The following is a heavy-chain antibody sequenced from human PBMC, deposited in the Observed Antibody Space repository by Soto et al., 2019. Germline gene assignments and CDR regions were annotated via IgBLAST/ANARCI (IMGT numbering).Heavy chain of an antibody. CDR1: GFSFSAYD. Sequence: EVQLVESGGGLVQPGGSLRLSCAASGFSFSAYDMHWVRQATGKGLEWVSAIGSAGDTYYLGSVRGRFTISRENAKNSLFLQMSSLRVEDTAVYFCAREMRDREWDVWGQGTTVTVS. CDR2: IGSAGDT. J-gene: IGHJ6*02. CDR3: AREMRDREWDV. V-gene: IGHV3-13*01.